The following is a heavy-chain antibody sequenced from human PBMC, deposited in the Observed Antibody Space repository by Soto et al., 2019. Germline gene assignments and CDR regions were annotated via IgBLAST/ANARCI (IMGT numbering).Heavy chain of an antibody. CDR1: GYTFPSYS. CDR3: ARDQGYVVY. V-gene: IGHV1-3*04. J-gene: IGHJ4*03. CDR2: INTDNGDA. Sequence: ASVKVSCKASGYTFPSYSIHWVRQAPGQGLEWLGWINTDNGDAKYPQKFRARAAVTRDTGATAAYMEGSSLRSEDTAVYDGARDQGYVVYWGLGTGVTVSS.